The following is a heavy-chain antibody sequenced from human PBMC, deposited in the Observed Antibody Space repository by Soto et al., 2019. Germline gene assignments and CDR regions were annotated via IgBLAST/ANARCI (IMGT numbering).Heavy chain of an antibody. CDR2: IGTAGDT. Sequence: EVQLVESGGGLVQPGGSLRLSCAASGFTFSSYDMHWVRQATGKGLEWVSAIGTAGDTYYPGSVKGRFTISRENAKNSLYLQMNSLRAGDTAVYYCAIASVVLMGSNYYYYGMDVWGQGTTVTVSS. D-gene: IGHD2-8*01. CDR3: AIASVVLMGSNYYYYGMDV. CDR1: GFTFSSYD. V-gene: IGHV3-13*01. J-gene: IGHJ6*02.